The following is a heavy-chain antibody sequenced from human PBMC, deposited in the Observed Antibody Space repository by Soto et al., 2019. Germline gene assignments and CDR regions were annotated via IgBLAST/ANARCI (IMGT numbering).Heavy chain of an antibody. CDR3: ARVGYYYGSGSYYYYYMDV. CDR1: GDSVSSNSAA. Sequence: PSQTLSLTCAISGDSVSSNSAAWNWIRQSPSRGLEWLGRTYYRSKWYNDYAVSVKSRITINPDTSKNRFSLQLNSVTPEDTAVYYCARVGYYYGSGSYYYYYMDVWGKGTTVTVSS. CDR2: TYYRSKWYN. D-gene: IGHD3-10*01. V-gene: IGHV6-1*01. J-gene: IGHJ6*03.